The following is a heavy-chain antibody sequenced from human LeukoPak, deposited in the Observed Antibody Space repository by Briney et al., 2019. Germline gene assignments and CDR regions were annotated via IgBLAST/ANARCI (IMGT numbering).Heavy chain of an antibody. CDR2: MNPNSGNT. Sequence: ASVKVSCKASGYTFTSYDINWVRQATGQGLEWMGWMNPNSGNTGYAQKFQGRVTITRNTSISTAYMELSSLRSEDTAVYYCARATLRFLEWFHDAFDIWGQGTMVTVSS. CDR3: ARATLRFLEWFHDAFDI. V-gene: IGHV1-8*03. CDR1: GYTFTSYD. J-gene: IGHJ3*02. D-gene: IGHD3-3*01.